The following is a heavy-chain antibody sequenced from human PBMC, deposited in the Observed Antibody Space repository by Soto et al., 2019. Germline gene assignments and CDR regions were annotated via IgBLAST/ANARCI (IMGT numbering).Heavy chain of an antibody. CDR1: GYTFTSYA. V-gene: IGHV1-3*01. D-gene: IGHD3-10*01. Sequence: GASVKVSCKASGYTFTSYAMHWVRQAPGQRLEWMGWINAGNGNTKYSQKFQGRVTITRDTSASTAYMELSSLRSEDTAVYYCARDQLLWFGESSGGCMDVWGQGTTVTVSS. CDR2: INAGNGNT. J-gene: IGHJ6*02. CDR3: ARDQLLWFGESSGGCMDV.